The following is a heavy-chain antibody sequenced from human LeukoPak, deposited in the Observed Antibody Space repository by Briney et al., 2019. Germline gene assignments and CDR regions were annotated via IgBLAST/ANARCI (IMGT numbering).Heavy chain of an antibody. CDR2: ISAYNGNT. CDR3: ARDVDIGGSGVPYYYYYYGMGV. Sequence: ASVKVSCKASGYTFTSYGISWVRQAPGQGLEWMGWISAYNGNTNYAQKLQGRVTMTTDTSTSTAYMELRSLRSDDTAVYYCARDVDIGGSGVPYYYYYYGMGVWGQGTTVTVSS. CDR1: GYTFTSYG. J-gene: IGHJ6*02. V-gene: IGHV1-18*01. D-gene: IGHD5-12*01.